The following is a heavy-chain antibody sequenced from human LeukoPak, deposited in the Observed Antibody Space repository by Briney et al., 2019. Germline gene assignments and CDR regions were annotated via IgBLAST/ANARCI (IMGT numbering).Heavy chain of an antibody. CDR2: ISYDGSNK. J-gene: IGHJ4*02. V-gene: IGHV3-30*18. D-gene: IGHD3-10*01. CDR3: AKDVDGSGSYYFDY. Sequence: PGGPLRLSCAASGFTFSIYGMHWVRPAPGKGLEWVAVISYDGSNKYYADSVKGRFTISRDNSKNTLYLQMDSLRAEDTAVYYCAKDVDGSGSYYFDYWGQGTLVTVSS. CDR1: GFTFSIYG.